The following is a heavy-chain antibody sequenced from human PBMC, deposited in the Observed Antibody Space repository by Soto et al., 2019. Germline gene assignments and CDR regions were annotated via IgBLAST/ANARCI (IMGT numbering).Heavy chain of an antibody. CDR1: GFTFSSYA. D-gene: IGHD6-19*01. J-gene: IGHJ4*02. CDR2: ISYDGSNK. CDR3: ARDFGYLGYSSGRFDY. V-gene: IGHV3-30-3*01. Sequence: QVQLVESGGGVVQPGRSLRLSCAASGFTFSSYAMHWVRQAPGKGLEWVAVISYDGSNKYYADSVKGRFTISRDNSKNTLYLQMNSLRAEVTAVYYCARDFGYLGYSSGRFDYWGQGTLVTVSS.